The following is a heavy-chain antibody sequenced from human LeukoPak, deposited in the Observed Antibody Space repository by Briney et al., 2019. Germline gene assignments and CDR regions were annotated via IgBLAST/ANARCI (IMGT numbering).Heavy chain of an antibody. J-gene: IGHJ6*03. CDR1: GFNFGDYA. V-gene: IGHV3-49*04. Sequence: GGSLRLSCTASGFNFGDYAMSWVRQAPGKGLEWVGLISARTYGATIEYAASVKGRFTISISRDDSKNIAYLQMNSLKIEDTAVYYCTRSWASVERGSDSSGYHHLYYYYYMDVWGQGTTVTVSS. D-gene: IGHD3-22*01. CDR3: TRSWASVERGSDSSGYHHLYYYYYMDV. CDR2: ISARTYGATI.